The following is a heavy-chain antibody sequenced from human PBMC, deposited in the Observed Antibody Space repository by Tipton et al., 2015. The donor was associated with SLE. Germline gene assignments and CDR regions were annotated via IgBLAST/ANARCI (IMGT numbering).Heavy chain of an antibody. CDR1: GGSISSSSYY. Sequence: TLSLTCTVSGGSISSSSYYWGWIRQPPGKGLEWIGRIYTSGSTNYNPSLKSRVTISVDTSKNQFSLKLGSVTAADTAVYYCARVQAYEGFDPWGQGTLVTVSS. V-gene: IGHV4-61*02. CDR3: ARVQAYEGFDP. D-gene: IGHD3-16*01. CDR2: IYTSGST. J-gene: IGHJ5*02.